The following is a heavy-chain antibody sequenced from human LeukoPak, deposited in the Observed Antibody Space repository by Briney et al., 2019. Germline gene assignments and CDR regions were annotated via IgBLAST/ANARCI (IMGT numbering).Heavy chain of an antibody. CDR2: ISGSGSRT. CDR3: AKDLNVFGWDGVNWFDP. J-gene: IGHJ5*02. Sequence: GGSLRLSCAASGFTFSSYAMSWVRQAPGKGLEWVSAISGSGSRTYNADSVKGRFTISRDNSKNTLYLQMNSLRAEDTAVYYCAKDLNVFGWDGVNWFDPWGQGTLVTVSS. CDR1: GFTFSSYA. D-gene: IGHD1-26*01. V-gene: IGHV3-23*01.